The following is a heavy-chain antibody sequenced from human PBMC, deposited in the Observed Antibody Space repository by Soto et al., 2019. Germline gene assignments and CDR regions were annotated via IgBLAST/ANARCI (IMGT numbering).Heavy chain of an antibody. CDR1: GFTFSSYG. J-gene: IGHJ4*02. Sequence: PGGSLRLSCAASGFTFSSYGMHWVRQAPGKGLEWVAVIWYDGSNKYYADSVKGRFTISRDNSKNTLYLQMNSLRAEDTAVYYCARDGGGRLSDYWGQGNLVTVSS. V-gene: IGHV3-33*01. D-gene: IGHD2-15*01. CDR3: ARDGGGRLSDY. CDR2: IWYDGSNK.